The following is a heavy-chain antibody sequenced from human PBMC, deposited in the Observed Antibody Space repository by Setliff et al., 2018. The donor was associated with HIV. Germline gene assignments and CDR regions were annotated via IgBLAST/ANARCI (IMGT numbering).Heavy chain of an antibody. CDR2: IYYSGST. CDR1: GDSISTGSYH. V-gene: IGHV4-39*01. Sequence: SETLSLTCNVSGDSISTGSYHWGWIRRPPGKGLEWIGSIYYSGSTAYNWSLKSRVTISVDSSKSQFSLRLRSVTAADTAVYYCARHVHWSGPCYYNYYYIDVWGQGATVTVSS. J-gene: IGHJ6*03. D-gene: IGHD3-3*01. CDR3: ARHVHWSGPCYYNYYYIDV.